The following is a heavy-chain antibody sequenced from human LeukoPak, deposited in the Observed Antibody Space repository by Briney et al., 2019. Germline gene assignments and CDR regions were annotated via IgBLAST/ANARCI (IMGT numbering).Heavy chain of an antibody. CDR1: GFTFSSYG. D-gene: IGHD6-19*01. CDR3: AKDRYSSGWYGIDY. CDR2: TSYDGSNK. J-gene: IGHJ4*02. Sequence: GGSLRLSCAASGFTFSSYGMHWVRQAPGKGLEWVAFTSYDGSNKYYADSVKGRFTISSDNSRDTLYLQMNSLRAEDTAVYYCAKDRYSSGWYGIDYWGQGTLVPVAS. V-gene: IGHV3-30*18.